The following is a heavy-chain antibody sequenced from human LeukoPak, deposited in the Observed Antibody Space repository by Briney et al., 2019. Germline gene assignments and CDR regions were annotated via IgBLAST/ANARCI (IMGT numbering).Heavy chain of an antibody. V-gene: IGHV3-7*01. Sequence: GGSLRLSCAASGFTFSIYWMSWVRQAPGKGLEWVANIKQDGSEKYYVDSVKGRFTISRDNAKNSLYLQMNSLRVDDTAVYYCARHGGFTFDYWGQGTLVTVSS. CDR1: GFTFSIYW. CDR2: IKQDGSEK. J-gene: IGHJ4*02. CDR3: ARHGGFTFDY. D-gene: IGHD4-23*01.